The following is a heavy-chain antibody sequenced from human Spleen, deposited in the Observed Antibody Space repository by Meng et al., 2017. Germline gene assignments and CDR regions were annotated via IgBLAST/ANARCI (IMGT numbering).Heavy chain of an antibody. CDR3: ARDADWVIFDH. V-gene: IGHV3-74*01. CDR2: INSDGSTT. J-gene: IGHJ4*02. Sequence: GGSLRLSCAASGFTFSSYWMHWVRQAPGKGLVWVSRINSDGSTTFYADSVKGRFTISRDDAKNTVYLQMNSLRAEDTAVCYCARDADWVIFDHWGQGALVTVSS. CDR1: GFTFSSYW. D-gene: IGHD3-9*01.